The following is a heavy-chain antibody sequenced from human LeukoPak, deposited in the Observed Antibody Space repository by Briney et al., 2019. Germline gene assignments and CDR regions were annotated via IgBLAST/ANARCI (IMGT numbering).Heavy chain of an antibody. CDR3: ARAIAAAGTLHGFDP. D-gene: IGHD6-13*01. CDR1: GYTFTSYD. J-gene: IGHJ5*02. Sequence: ASVKVSCKASGYTFTSYDINWVRHATGQGLEWMGWMNPNSGNTGYTQKFQGSVTMTRNTSISTAYMELSSLRSEDTPVYYCARAIAAAGTLHGFDPWGQGTLGTVSS. CDR2: MNPNSGNT. V-gene: IGHV1-8*01.